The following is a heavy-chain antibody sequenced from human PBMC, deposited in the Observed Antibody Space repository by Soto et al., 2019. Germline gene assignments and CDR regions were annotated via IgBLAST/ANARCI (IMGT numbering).Heavy chain of an antibody. CDR1: GYSISSGFY. V-gene: IGHV4-38-2*02. Sequence: SETLSLTCTVSGYSISSGFYWGWIRQPPGKGLEWIGSIYPNGRTYYNPSLKSRVIISVDTSKNQFSLNLRSVAAADTALYYCARGEGGSAGSGVVVYWGQEALVTVSS. D-gene: IGHD2-21*01. CDR2: IYPNGRT. J-gene: IGHJ4*02. CDR3: ARGEGGSAGSGVVVY.